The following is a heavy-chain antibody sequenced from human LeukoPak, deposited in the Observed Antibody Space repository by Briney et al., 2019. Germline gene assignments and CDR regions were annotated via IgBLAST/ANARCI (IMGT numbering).Heavy chain of an antibody. CDR1: GFTFSSYA. CDR3: ANCYYDSSGCSFDY. D-gene: IGHD3-22*01. V-gene: IGHV3-23*01. J-gene: IGHJ4*02. CDR2: ISGSGGST. Sequence: PGGSLRLSCAASGFTFSSYAMSWVRQAPGKGLEWVSAISGSGGSTYYADSVKGRFTISRDDSKNTLYLQMNSLRAEDTAVYYCANCYYDSSGCSFDYWGQGTLVTVSS.